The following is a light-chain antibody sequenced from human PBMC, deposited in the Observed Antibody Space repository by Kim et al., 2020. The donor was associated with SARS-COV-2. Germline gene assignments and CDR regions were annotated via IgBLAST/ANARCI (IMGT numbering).Light chain of an antibody. CDR2: DAS. CDR3: KQYSSRASS. V-gene: IGKV1-33*01. CDR1: QDISNH. J-gene: IGKJ5*01. Sequence: VSVGDRVTLTCQASQDISNHLIGYQQKTGKAPNVLIYDASTLETGVPSRFSGRGSGTDFTLNITSLQPEDIATYYCKQYSSRASSLGQGTRREI.